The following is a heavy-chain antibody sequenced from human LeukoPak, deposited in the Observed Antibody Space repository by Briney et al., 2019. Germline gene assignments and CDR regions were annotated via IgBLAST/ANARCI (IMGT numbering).Heavy chain of an antibody. CDR3: ASGHYDSSGYVDDY. V-gene: IGHV4-38-2*02. Sequence: SETLSLTCSVSGYSISSGYYWGWIRQPPGKGLEWIANIYHTGSTYYNPSLKSRVTISVDTSKNQFSLKLSSVTAADTAVYYCASGHYDSSGYVDDYWGQGTLVTVSS. D-gene: IGHD3-22*01. CDR1: GYSISSGYY. J-gene: IGHJ4*02. CDR2: IYHTGST.